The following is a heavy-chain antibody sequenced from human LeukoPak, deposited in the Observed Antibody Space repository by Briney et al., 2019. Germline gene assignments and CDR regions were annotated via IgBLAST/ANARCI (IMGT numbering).Heavy chain of an antibody. CDR2: VYYSGST. Sequence: SETLSLTCTVSGGSISSYDWSWIRQPPGKGLEWIGYVYYSGSTNYNPSLKSRVTISVDASKNQFSLKLRSVTAADTAVYYCARSSSGWSPFDYWGQGTLVTVSS. CDR3: ARSSSGWSPFDY. CDR1: GGSISSYD. V-gene: IGHV4-59*08. J-gene: IGHJ4*02. D-gene: IGHD6-19*01.